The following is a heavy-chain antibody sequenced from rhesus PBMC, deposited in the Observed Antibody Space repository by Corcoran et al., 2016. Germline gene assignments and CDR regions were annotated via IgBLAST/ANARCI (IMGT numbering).Heavy chain of an antibody. CDR2: ITNSGST. J-gene: IGHJ4*01. CDR3: TRFAD. Sequence: QVQLQESGPGLVKPSETLSLTCAVAGGSITTGSYYWSWIPPPPWKGLEWNGYITNSGSTSYTPSLKSRVTISRDTSKNLFSLRLTSVTAADTAVYYCTRFADWGQGVLVTVSS. V-gene: IGHV4-122*02. CDR1: GGSITTGSYY.